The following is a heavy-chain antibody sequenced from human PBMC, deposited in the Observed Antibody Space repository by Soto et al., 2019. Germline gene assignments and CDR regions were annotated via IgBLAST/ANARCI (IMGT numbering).Heavy chain of an antibody. CDR1: GYSFTSYW. J-gene: IGHJ6*03. V-gene: IGHV5-51*01. Sequence: GESLKISCKGSGYSFTSYWIGWVRQMPGKGLEWMGIIYPGDSDTRYSPSFQGQVTISADKSISTAYLQWSSLKASDTAMYYCARSPITYDILTGSPYYYMDVWGKGTTVTSP. CDR3: ARSPITYDILTGSPYYYMDV. CDR2: IYPGDSDT. D-gene: IGHD3-9*01.